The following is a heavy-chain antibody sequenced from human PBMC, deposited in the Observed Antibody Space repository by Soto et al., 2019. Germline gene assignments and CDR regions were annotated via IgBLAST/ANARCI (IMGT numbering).Heavy chain of an antibody. D-gene: IGHD5-12*01. CDR3: ASLIVATTRYYFDY. CDR2: VIPILGIA. V-gene: IGHV1-69*02. J-gene: IGHJ4*02. CDR1: GGTFSSYT. Sequence: QVQLVQSGAEVKKPGSSVKVSCKASGGTFSSYTISWVRQASGHGLEWMGRVIPILGIANYAQKFQGRVTITADKSTSTAYMELSSLRSEDTAVYYCASLIVATTRYYFDYWGQGTLVTVSS.